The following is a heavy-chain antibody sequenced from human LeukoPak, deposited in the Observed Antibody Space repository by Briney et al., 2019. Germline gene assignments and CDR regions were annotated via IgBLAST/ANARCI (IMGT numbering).Heavy chain of an antibody. CDR1: GFTFNMYA. J-gene: IGHJ5*02. CDR3: AKERLGDTKLFDP. D-gene: IGHD3-16*01. Sequence: PGGSLRLSCATYGFTFNMYAMGWVRQPPGKGLQWVSRINGSGDTTYYADSVKGRFTISRDNSKNALYLQMNSLGADEAAIYYCAKERLGDTKLFDPWGQGTLVTVSS. V-gene: IGHV3-23*01. CDR2: INGSGDTT.